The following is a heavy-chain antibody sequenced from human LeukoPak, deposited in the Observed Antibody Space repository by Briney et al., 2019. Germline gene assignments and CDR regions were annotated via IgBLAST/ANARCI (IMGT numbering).Heavy chain of an antibody. CDR1: GDSVSSSSAA. Sequence: SQTLSLTCAISGDSVSSSSAAWNWIRQSPSRGLEWLARTYYRSKWYNDYAVSVKSRIALNPDTSKNQFSLQLNSVTPEDTAVYYCARVGTYYDDSTSYYHDAFDIWGQGTMVTVSS. V-gene: IGHV6-1*01. J-gene: IGHJ3*02. CDR2: TYYRSKWYN. D-gene: IGHD3-22*01. CDR3: ARVGTYYDDSTSYYHDAFDI.